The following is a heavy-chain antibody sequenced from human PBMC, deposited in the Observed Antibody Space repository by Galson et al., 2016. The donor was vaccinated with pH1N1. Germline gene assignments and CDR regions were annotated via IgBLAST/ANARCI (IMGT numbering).Heavy chain of an antibody. J-gene: IGHJ6*02. CDR2: ISYDGYNQ. D-gene: IGHD3-10*01. CDR3: TRGRFGDLRTGYYYGMDV. CDR1: GFTFSGYA. Sequence: SLRLSCAASGFTFSGYAMHWVRQAPGKGLEWVAVISYDGYNQYYGDSVKGRFTISRDLSKNTLYLQMNSRRAAATAVYFCTRGRFGDLRTGYYYGMDVWGPGTAVTVSS. V-gene: IGHV3-30*01.